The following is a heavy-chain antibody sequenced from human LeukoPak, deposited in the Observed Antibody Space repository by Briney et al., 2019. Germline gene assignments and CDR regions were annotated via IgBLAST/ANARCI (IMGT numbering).Heavy chain of an antibody. D-gene: IGHD3-10*01. V-gene: IGHV4-30-4*01. CDR2: IYYSGST. J-gene: IGHJ3*02. Sequence: NPSETLSLTCTVSGGSISSGDYYWSWIRQPPGKGLEWIGYIYYSGSTYYNPSLKSRVTISVDTSKNQFSLKLSSVTAADTAVYYCARAGITMVRGVTYGDAFDIWGQGTMVTVSS. CDR3: ARAGITMVRGVTYGDAFDI. CDR1: GGSISSGDYY.